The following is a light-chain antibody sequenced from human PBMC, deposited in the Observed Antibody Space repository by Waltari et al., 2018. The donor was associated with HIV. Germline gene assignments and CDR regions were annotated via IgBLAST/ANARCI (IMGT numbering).Light chain of an antibody. CDR2: EVS. J-gene: IGLJ3*02. CDR1: SSDVGGYNY. V-gene: IGLV2-14*01. Sequence: QSALTQPASVSGSPGQSITIPCTGTSSDVGGYNYVSWYQQNPGKAPKLMIYEVSSRPSGVSNRFSGSKSGNTASLTISGLQAEDEADYYCSSYTSSSTLRVFGGGTKLTVL. CDR3: SSYTSSSTLRV.